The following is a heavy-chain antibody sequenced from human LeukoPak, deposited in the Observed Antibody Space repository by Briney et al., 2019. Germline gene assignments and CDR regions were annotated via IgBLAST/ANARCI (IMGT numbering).Heavy chain of an antibody. Sequence: SETLSLTCGVSGGSIGTYWWNWIRQPAGKGLEWIGRLHYSGTANYNPSLKSRVSMSLDMSKNQFFLNLSSVTAADTAIYYCARGSDTSHNWFDPWGLGTLVTVSS. D-gene: IGHD2-2*01. CDR2: LHYSGTA. CDR3: ARGSDTSHNWFDP. V-gene: IGHV4-4*07. J-gene: IGHJ5*02. CDR1: GGSIGTYW.